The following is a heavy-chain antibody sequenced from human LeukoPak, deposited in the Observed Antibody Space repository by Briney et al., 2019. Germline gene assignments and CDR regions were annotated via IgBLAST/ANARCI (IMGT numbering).Heavy chain of an antibody. J-gene: IGHJ4*02. D-gene: IGHD4-23*01. CDR2: IYYSGST. CDR3: ARHEDYGGNDPDY. V-gene: IGHV4-31*03. CDR1: GGSISSGGYY. Sequence: PSETLSLTCTVSGGSISSGGYYWSWIRQHPGKGLEWIGYIYYSGSTYYNPSLKSRVTISVDTSKNQFSLKLSSVTAADTAVYYCARHEDYGGNDPDYWGQGTLVTVSS.